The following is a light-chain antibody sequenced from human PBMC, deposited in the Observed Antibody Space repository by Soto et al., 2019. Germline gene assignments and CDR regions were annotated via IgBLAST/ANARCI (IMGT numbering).Light chain of an antibody. CDR3: QPANSFPLT. Sequence: DIQMTQSPSSVSASVGDRVTITCRASQDISSWLAWYQQKPGIAPKLLIYAASSLQSGVPSRFSGSGSGTDFTLTISSLQYEDFATYYCQPANSFPLTFGGGTKVEMK. J-gene: IGKJ4*01. CDR2: AAS. V-gene: IGKV1-12*01. CDR1: QDISSW.